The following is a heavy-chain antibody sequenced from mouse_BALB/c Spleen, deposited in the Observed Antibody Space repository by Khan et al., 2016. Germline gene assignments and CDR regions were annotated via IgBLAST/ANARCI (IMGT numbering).Heavy chain of an antibody. CDR2: IRNKANGYTT. V-gene: IGHV7-3*02. CDR3: ARDNYAMDY. CDR1: GFTFTDYY. J-gene: IGHJ4*01. Sequence: EVELVESGGGLEQPGGSLRLSCATSGFTFTDYYMSWVRQPPGKALEWLGFIRNKANGYTTEYSASVKGRFTISRDNSQSILNLQMNTLRAEDSATYYCARDNYAMDYWGQGTSVTVSS.